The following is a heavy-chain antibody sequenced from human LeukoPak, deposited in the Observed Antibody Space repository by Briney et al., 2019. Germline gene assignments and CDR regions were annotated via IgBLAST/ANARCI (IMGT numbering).Heavy chain of an antibody. V-gene: IGHV3-7*01. J-gene: IGHJ4*02. CDR2: IKQDGSEK. CDR3: AREGGSYYTPFDY. CDR1: GFTFSSYW. D-gene: IGHD1-26*01. Sequence: GGSLRLSCAASGFTFSSYWMSWVRQAPGKGLEWVANIKQDGSEKYYVDSVKGRFTISRDNAKNSLYLQMNSLRAEDTAVYYCAREGGSYYTPFDYWGQGTLVTVSS.